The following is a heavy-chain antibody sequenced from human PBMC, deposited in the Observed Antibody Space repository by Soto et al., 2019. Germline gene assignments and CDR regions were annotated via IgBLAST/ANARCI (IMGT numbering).Heavy chain of an antibody. D-gene: IGHD6-13*01. Sequence: APLVTLPSRYLRCARHSTEQGLEWIGIINLSAGSTSYAQKFQGRVTMTRDTSTSTVYMELSSLRSEDTAVYYFARVAHGIGAGAAVSAYLRKRSLDP. J-gene: IGHJ5*02. CDR3: ARVAHGIGAGAAVSAYLRKRSLDP. V-gene: IGHV1-46*01. CDR1: LVTLPSRY. CDR2: INLSAGST.